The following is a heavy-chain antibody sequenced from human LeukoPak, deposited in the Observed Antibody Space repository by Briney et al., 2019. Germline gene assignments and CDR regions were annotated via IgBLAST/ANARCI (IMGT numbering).Heavy chain of an antibody. J-gene: IGHJ4*02. D-gene: IGHD3-16*01. CDR3: ARDALGPLKWTPFDY. Sequence: GGSLRLSCAASGFTFSSYSMNWVRQAPGKGLEWVSSISSSSSYIYYADSVKCRFTISRDNAKNSLYLQMNSLRAEDTAVYYCARDALGPLKWTPFDYWGQGTLVTVSS. CDR2: ISSSSSYI. V-gene: IGHV3-21*01. CDR1: GFTFSSYS.